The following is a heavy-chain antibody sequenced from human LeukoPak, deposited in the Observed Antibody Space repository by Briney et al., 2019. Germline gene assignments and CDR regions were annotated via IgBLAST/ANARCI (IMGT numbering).Heavy chain of an antibody. Sequence: GGSLRLSCAASGFTVSSNHMSWVRQAPGKVLEWVSGIHSGGSTYYADSVKGRFTISRDNSKNTLYLQMNNLRVEDAAIYYCARDRSDSDTWYAGSHWGQGTLVTVSS. CDR1: GFTVSSNH. V-gene: IGHV3-66*01. CDR2: IHSGGST. CDR3: ARDRSDSDTWYAGSH. D-gene: IGHD6-13*01. J-gene: IGHJ4*02.